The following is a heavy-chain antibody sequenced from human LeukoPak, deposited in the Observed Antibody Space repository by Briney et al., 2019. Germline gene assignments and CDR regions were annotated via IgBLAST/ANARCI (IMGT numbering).Heavy chain of an antibody. CDR2: ISSSGSTI. CDR3: AGTSGTYFDY. J-gene: IGHJ4*02. D-gene: IGHD1-26*01. CDR1: GFTFNGYE. V-gene: IGHV3-48*03. Sequence: GGSLRLSCAASGFTFNGYEMNWVRQAPGKGLEWVSYISSSGSTIYYADSVKGRFTISRDNAKNSLYLQMNSLRAEDTAVYYCAGTSGTYFDYWGQGTLVTASS.